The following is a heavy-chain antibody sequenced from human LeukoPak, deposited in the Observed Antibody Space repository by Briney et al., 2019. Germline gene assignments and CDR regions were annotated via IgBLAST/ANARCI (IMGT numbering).Heavy chain of an antibody. Sequence: SVKVSCKASGGTFSSYAISWVRQAPGQGLEWMGRITPIFGTANYAQKFQGRVTITTDESTSTAYMELSSLRSEDTAVYYCAREDCSGGSCYWDFDCWGQGTLVTISS. D-gene: IGHD2-15*01. V-gene: IGHV1-69*05. CDR2: ITPIFGTA. CDR1: GGTFSSYA. CDR3: AREDCSGGSCYWDFDC. J-gene: IGHJ4*02.